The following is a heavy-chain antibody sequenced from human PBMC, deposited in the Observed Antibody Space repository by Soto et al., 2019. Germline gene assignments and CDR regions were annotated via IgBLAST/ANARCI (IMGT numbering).Heavy chain of an antibody. CDR1: GFTFSNYA. Sequence: QVQLVESGGGVVQPGRSLRLSCAASGFTFSNYAIHWVRQAPGKGLEWVAIISYDASNKYYTDSVKGRFTISRDNSKNTLYLQMNSLRAEDTAMYYCAGGNSSSSAAFDYWGQGTLVTVSS. V-gene: IGHV3-30-3*01. CDR2: ISYDASNK. D-gene: IGHD6-13*01. J-gene: IGHJ4*02. CDR3: AGGNSSSSAAFDY.